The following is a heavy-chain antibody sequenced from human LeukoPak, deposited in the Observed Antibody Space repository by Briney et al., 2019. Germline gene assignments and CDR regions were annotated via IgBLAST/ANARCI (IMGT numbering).Heavy chain of an antibody. V-gene: IGHV4-61*02. D-gene: IGHD3-22*01. CDR2: IYTSGST. CDR3: ARDRYYDSSGYPLDY. J-gene: IGHJ4*02. CDR1: GGSISSGSYY. Sequence: SETLSLTRTVSGGSISSGSYYWSWIRQPAGEGLEWIGRIYTSGSTNYNPSLKSRVTISVDTSKNQFSLKLSSVTAADTAVYYCARDRYYDSSGYPLDYWGQGTLVTVSS.